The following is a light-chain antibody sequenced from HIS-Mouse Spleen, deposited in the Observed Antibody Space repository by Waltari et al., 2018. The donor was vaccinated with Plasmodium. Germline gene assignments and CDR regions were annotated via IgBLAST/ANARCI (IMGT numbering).Light chain of an antibody. J-gene: IGLJ1*01. V-gene: IGLV2-23*01. CDR2: EGS. CDR1: SSDVGRYNL. CDR3: CSYAGSSTYV. Sequence: QSALTQPASVSGSPGQSITISCPGTSSDVGRYNLVSWYQQHPGKAPKLMIYEGSKRPSGVSNRFSSPKSGNTASLTISGLQAEDEADYYCCSYAGSSTYVFGTGTKVTVL.